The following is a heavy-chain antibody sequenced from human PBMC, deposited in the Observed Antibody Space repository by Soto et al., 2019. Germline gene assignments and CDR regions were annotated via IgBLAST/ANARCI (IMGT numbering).Heavy chain of an antibody. Sequence: QVQLVQSGAEVTKPGSSVKVSCKASGGTFSSYTISWVRQAPGQGLEWMGRIIPILGIANYAQKFQGRVTITADKSTSTAYMELSSLRSEDTAVYYCAREQSYSSGWYFGYWGQGTLVTVSS. D-gene: IGHD6-19*01. J-gene: IGHJ4*02. CDR3: AREQSYSSGWYFGY. CDR1: GGTFSSYT. CDR2: IIPILGIA. V-gene: IGHV1-69*08.